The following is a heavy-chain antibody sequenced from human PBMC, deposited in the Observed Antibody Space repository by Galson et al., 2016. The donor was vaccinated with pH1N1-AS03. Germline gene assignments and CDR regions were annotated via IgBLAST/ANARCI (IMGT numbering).Heavy chain of an antibody. V-gene: IGHV2-5*02. CDR2: IYWDDDK. Sequence: PALVKPTQTLTLTCTLSGFSLSTTGVGVGWIRQPPGKALEWLALIYWDDDKRYSPSLKTRLTITKDTPKNQVVLTMTNMDPVDKTTYYCAHFPVVPLAANHYFDYWGQGTRVTVSS. CDR3: AHFPVVPLAANHYFDY. J-gene: IGHJ4*02. CDR1: GFSLSTTGVG. D-gene: IGHD2-15*01.